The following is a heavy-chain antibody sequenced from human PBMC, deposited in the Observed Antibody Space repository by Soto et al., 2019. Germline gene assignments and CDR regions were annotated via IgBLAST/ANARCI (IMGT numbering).Heavy chain of an antibody. Sequence: QVQLQQWGAGLLKPSETLSLTCAVYGGSFSGYYWSWIRQPPGKGLEWIGEINHSGSTNYNPSLKSRVTISVDTSKNQFSLKLSSVTAADTAVYYCARAQGLAYCGGDCYLHFDYCGQGTLVTVSS. CDR3: ARAQGLAYCGGDCYLHFDY. J-gene: IGHJ4*02. CDR2: INHSGST. D-gene: IGHD2-21*01. V-gene: IGHV4-34*01. CDR1: GGSFSGYY.